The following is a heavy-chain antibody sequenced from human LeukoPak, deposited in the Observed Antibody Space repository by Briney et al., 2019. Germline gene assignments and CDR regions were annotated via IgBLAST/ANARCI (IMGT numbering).Heavy chain of an antibody. V-gene: IGHV3-23*01. CDR3: ARLGYCSTTSCPNYDY. Sequence: PGGSLRLSCAASGFTFSSYAMSWVRQAPGKGLEWVSAISGSGGGTYYADSVKGRFTIFRDNSKNTLYLQMNSLRAEDTAVYYCARLGYCSTTSCPNYDYWGQGTLVTVSS. CDR1: GFTFSSYA. D-gene: IGHD2-2*01. CDR2: ISGSGGGT. J-gene: IGHJ4*02.